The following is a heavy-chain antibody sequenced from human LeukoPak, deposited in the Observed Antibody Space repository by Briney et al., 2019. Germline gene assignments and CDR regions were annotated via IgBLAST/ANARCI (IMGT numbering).Heavy chain of an antibody. Sequence: SETLSLTCAVYGGSFRGYSWTWIRQSPGKGLEWIGEINHNGSTNYNPSLKSRVTISVDTSKNQFSLKLSSVTAADTAVYYCARSRITMVRGVILDPWGQGTLVTVSP. CDR1: GGSFRGYS. V-gene: IGHV4-34*01. CDR2: INHNGST. CDR3: ARSRITMVRGVILDP. D-gene: IGHD3-10*01. J-gene: IGHJ5*02.